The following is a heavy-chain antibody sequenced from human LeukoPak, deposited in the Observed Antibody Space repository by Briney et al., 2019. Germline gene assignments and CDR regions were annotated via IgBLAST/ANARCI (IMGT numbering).Heavy chain of an antibody. CDR3: ANALLPTLIGFLPSFDP. CDR1: GFTFSSYG. Sequence: GGSLRLSCAASGFTFSSYGMHWVRQAPGKGLEWVAVISDDGANKYYANSVKGRFTISRDNSKNTLCLQMDSLTAADTATYYCANALLPTLIGFLPSFDPWFQGILVTV. J-gene: IGHJ5*02. CDR2: ISDDGANK. D-gene: IGHD3-22*01. V-gene: IGHV3-30*18.